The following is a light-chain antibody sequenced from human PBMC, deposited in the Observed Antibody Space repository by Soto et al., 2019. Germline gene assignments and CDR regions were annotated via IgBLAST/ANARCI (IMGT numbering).Light chain of an antibody. CDR2: DVS. CDR1: SSDVGGYNY. CDR3: SSYTDFSTYV. J-gene: IGLJ1*01. V-gene: IGLV2-14*01. Sequence: QSALTQPASVSGSPGQSITISCTGTSSDVGGYNYVSWYQHHPGKAPKLMIYDVSNRPSGVSNRFSGSKSGNTASLTISGLQAEDEADYYCSSYTDFSTYVFGTGTKVTVL.